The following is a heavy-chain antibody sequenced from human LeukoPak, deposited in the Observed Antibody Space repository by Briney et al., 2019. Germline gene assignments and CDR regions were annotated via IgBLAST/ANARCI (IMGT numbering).Heavy chain of an antibody. D-gene: IGHD2-15*01. CDR2: VYYSGST. CDR1: GGSVSGYY. Sequence: SETLSLTCVVSGGSVSGYYWGWIRQPPGRGLEWIGYVYYSGSTNYNPSLKSRVTISVDKSKNQFSLKLSSVTAADTAVYYCASTTANCSGGSCYPLTWGQGALVTVSS. V-gene: IGHV4-59*02. CDR3: ASTTANCSGGSCYPLT. J-gene: IGHJ5*02.